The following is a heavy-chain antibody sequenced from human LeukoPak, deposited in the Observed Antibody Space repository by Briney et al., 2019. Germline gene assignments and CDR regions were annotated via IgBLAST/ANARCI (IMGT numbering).Heavy chain of an antibody. CDR1: GYTFTSYG. Sequence: GASVKVYCKASGYTFTSYGISWVRQAPGQGLEWMGWISAYNGNTNYAQKLQGRVTMTTDTSTSTAYMELRSLRSDDTAVYYCARVSITMVRGVPTNWFDPWGQGTLVTVSS. J-gene: IGHJ5*02. CDR2: ISAYNGNT. V-gene: IGHV1-18*01. D-gene: IGHD3-10*01. CDR3: ARVSITMVRGVPTNWFDP.